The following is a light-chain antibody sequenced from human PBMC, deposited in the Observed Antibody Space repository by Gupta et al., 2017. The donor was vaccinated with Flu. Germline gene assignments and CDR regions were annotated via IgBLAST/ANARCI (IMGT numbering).Light chain of an antibody. CDR1: SSDVGGYNY. CDR3: SSYTSSSTVV. J-gene: IGLJ2*01. CDR2: EVS. Sequence: SALTQPASVSGSPGQSITISCTGTSSDVGGYNYVSWYQQHPGKAPKLMIYEVSNRTAGVSNRFSGSKSGNTASLTISGLQAEDEADYYCSSYTSSSTVVFGGGTKLTVL. V-gene: IGLV2-14*01.